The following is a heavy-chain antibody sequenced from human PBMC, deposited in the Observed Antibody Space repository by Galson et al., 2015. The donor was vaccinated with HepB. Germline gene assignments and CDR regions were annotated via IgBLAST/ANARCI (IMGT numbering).Heavy chain of an antibody. Sequence: SLRLSCAASGLTFSQLTMNWVRPAPGQGLEWVSAVGGSGINTHYADSVTGRFIVSRDNSKTTLYLQMNSLRVDDTAVYYCAKADRPSYYSLDVWGQGTTVTVSS. D-gene: IGHD6-19*01. CDR3: AKADRPSYYSLDV. CDR2: VGGSGINT. CDR1: GLTFSQLT. V-gene: IGHV3-23*01. J-gene: IGHJ6*02.